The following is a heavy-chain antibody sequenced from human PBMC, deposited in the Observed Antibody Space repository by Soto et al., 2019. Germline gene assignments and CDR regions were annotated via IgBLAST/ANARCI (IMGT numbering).Heavy chain of an antibody. V-gene: IGHV3-30-3*01. CDR3: ASKSLLWVGEYDAFDI. Sequence: QVQLVESGGGVVQPGRSLRLSCAASGFTFSSYAMHWVRQAPGKGLEWVAVISYDGSNKYYADSVKGRFTISRDNSKNTLYLQMNSLRAEDTAVYYCASKSLLWVGEYDAFDIWGQGTMVTVSS. CDR2: ISYDGSNK. D-gene: IGHD3-10*01. CDR1: GFTFSSYA. J-gene: IGHJ3*02.